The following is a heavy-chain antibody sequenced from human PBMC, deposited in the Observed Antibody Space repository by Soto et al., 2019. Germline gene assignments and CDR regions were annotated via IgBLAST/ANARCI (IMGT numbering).Heavy chain of an antibody. J-gene: IGHJ5*02. Sequence: PSETLSLTCSVSGGSITSGGYYWNWIRQHPGKGLEWIGYIYYGGSTYYNPSLKSRVTISVDTSKNQFSLKLSSVTAADTAVYYCARHKEGYYDISGDNWFDPWGQGTLVTVSS. CDR3: ARHKEGYYDISGDNWFDP. V-gene: IGHV4-31*03. D-gene: IGHD3-9*01. CDR2: IYYGGST. CDR1: GGSITSGGYY.